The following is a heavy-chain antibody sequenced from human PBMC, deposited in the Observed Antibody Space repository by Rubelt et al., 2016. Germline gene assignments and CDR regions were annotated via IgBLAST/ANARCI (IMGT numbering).Heavy chain of an antibody. J-gene: IGHJ2*01. CDR2: IKQDGSEK. V-gene: IGHV3-7*01. D-gene: IGHD3-3*01. Sequence: EVRLVESGGGLVQPGGSPRLSCAASGFTVSSNYMNGVRQAPGKGLEWVANIKQDGSEKYYVDSVKGRFTISRDNAKKSLYLQMDSLRAEDTAVYYCARLPYDFWSGFDWYFDLWGRGTLVTVSP. CDR3: ARLPYDFWSGFDWYFDL. CDR1: GFTVSSNY.